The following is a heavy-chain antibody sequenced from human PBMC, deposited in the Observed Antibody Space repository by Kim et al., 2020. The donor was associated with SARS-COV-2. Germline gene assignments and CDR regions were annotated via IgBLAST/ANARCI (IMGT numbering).Heavy chain of an antibody. CDR3: ARGVGTSGLAFRY. D-gene: IGHD1-1*01. J-gene: IGHJ1*01. V-gene: IGHV3-74*01. Sequence: GGSLRLSCAASGFTFSSYWMHWVRQAPGKGPEWVSRINKDGSSTNYADSVKGRFTISRDNAKNTLYLQMNSLGADDTAVYYCARGVGTSGLAFRYWGQGTLVTVSS. CDR1: GFTFSSYW. CDR2: INKDGSST.